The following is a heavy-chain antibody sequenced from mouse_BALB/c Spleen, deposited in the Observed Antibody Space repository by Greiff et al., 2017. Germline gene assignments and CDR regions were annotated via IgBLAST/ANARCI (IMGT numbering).Heavy chain of an antibody. CDR3: ARGITTVVRAMDD. V-gene: IGHV5-6-5*01. J-gene: IGHJ4*01. CDR2: ISSGGST. CDR1: GFTFSSYA. Sequence: EVKLVESGGGLVKPGGSLKLSCAASGFTFSSYAMSWVRQTPEKRLGWVASISSGGSTYYPDSVKGRFTISRDNARNILYLQKSSLRSEDTAMYYSARGITTVVRAMDDWGQGTSVNVSS. D-gene: IGHD1-1*01.